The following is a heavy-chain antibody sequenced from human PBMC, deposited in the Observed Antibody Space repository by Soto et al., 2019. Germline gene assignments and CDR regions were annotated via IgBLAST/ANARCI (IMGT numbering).Heavy chain of an antibody. CDR3: ARGRYCLTGRCFPNWFDS. CDR2: IYKSATT. CDR1: GDSISTVDYF. Sequence: PSETLSLTCSVSGDSISTVDYFWAWIRQPPGQALEYIGYIYKSATTYYNPSFEGRVAISLDTSKSHFSLNVTSVTAADTAVYFCARGRYCLTGRCFPNWFDSWGQGTLVTVP. J-gene: IGHJ5*01. V-gene: IGHV4-30-4*01. D-gene: IGHD2-15*01.